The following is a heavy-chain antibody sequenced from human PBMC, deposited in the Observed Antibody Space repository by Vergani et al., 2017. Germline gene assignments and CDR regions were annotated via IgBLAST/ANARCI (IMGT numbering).Heavy chain of an antibody. CDR2: ISWNSGST. J-gene: IGHJ6*02. V-gene: IGHV3-9*01. CDR1: GFTFDDYA. CDR3: AKDIICSSTSCYERGLYYYYGMDV. Sequence: EVQLVESGGGLVQPGRSLRLSCAASGFTFDDYAMHWVRQAPGKGLEWVSGISWNSGSTGYADSVKGRVTISRDNAQNSLYLQMNSRRAEDTALYYCAKDIICSSTSCYERGLYYYYGMDVWGQGTTVTVSS. D-gene: IGHD2-2*01.